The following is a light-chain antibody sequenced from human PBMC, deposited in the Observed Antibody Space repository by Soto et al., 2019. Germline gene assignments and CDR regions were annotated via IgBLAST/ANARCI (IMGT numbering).Light chain of an antibody. Sequence: EIVLTQSPGTLSLSPGERATLSCRASQSVSSSYLAWYQQKPGQAPRLLIYGASSRATGIPGRFSGSGSGTDFTLTISRLEPEDFAVYYCQQRSNWPPTFGQGTRLEIK. J-gene: IGKJ5*01. V-gene: IGKV3D-20*02. CDR3: QQRSNWPPT. CDR2: GAS. CDR1: QSVSSSY.